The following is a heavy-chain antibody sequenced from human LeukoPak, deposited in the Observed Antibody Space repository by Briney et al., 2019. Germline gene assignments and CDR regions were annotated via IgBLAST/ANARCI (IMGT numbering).Heavy chain of an antibody. CDR3: AKDQGSSPAYYYYGMDV. D-gene: IGHD6-6*01. CDR1: GFTFTSYS. Sequence: GGSLRLSCAASGFTFTSYSMNWVRQAPGKGLEWVSAISGSGGSTYYADSVKGRFTISRDNSKNTLYLQMNSLRAEDTAVYYCAKDQGSSPAYYYYGMDVWGQGTTVTVSS. V-gene: IGHV3-23*01. CDR2: ISGSGGST. J-gene: IGHJ6*02.